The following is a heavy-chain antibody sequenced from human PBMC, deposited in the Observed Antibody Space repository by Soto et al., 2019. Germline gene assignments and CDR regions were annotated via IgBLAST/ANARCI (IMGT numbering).Heavy chain of an antibody. J-gene: IGHJ5*02. CDR2: IYSSGGT. D-gene: IGHD3-3*01. CDR1: GGSMNTYY. V-gene: IGHV4-4*07. CDR3: ARCPRFSDWFDP. Sequence: QVHLQESGPGLVKPSETLSLSCSVSGGSMNTYYWTWIRLPAGKGLEWIGRIYSSGGTHYNPSLKSRVTISLDTSKNQFSLRLNSVTAADTAVYYCARCPRFSDWFDPWGQGTLVTVSS.